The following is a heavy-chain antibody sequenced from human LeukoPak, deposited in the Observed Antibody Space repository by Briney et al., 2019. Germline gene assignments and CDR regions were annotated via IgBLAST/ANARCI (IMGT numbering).Heavy chain of an antibody. CDR3: ARGGASSRYFGY. CDR2: VSYSWDT. CDR1: GGSISGHF. Sequence: SETLSLTCTVSGGSISGHFWSWIRQPPGKGLEVIGFVSYSWDTNYSPCFNGQVTMSLDTSKRQFSLNLNSVTAADTAVYFCARGGASSRYFGYWGQGALVTVSS. V-gene: IGHV4-59*11. J-gene: IGHJ4*02. D-gene: IGHD3-16*01.